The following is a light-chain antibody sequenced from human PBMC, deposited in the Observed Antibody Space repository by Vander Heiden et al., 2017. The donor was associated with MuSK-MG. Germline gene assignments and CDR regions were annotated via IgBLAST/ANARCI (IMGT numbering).Light chain of an antibody. V-gene: IGKV1-8*01. CDR3: QQDDSYPYT. J-gene: IGKJ5*01. Sequence: AIRMTQSPSSFSASTGDRVTITCRASQGISSYLAWYQQKPGKAPKLLIYAASTLQSGVPSRFSGSGSGTDFTLTISFLHSEDFATYYCQQDDSYPYTFGQGTLLEIK. CDR2: AAS. CDR1: QGISSY.